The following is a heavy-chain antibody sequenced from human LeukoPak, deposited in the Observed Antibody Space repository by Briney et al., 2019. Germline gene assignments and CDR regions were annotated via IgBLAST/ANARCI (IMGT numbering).Heavy chain of an antibody. CDR2: IYYSGST. V-gene: IGHV4-61*01. CDR1: GASVSSGSYY. Sequence: SETLSLTCSVSGASVSSGSYYWHWIRQPPGKGLEWIGYIYYSGSTNYNPSLQSRVTISVDTSRNQFSLKLSSVIAADTAMYYCARAPIRYCSTDTCYSHFDNWGQGTLVTVSS. J-gene: IGHJ4*02. D-gene: IGHD2-15*01. CDR3: ARAPIRYCSTDTCYSHFDN.